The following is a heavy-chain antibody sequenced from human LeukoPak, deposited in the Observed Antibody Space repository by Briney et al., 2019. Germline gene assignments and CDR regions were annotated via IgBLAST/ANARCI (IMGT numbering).Heavy chain of an antibody. CDR1: GFTFSRDS. V-gene: IGHV3-21*01. CDR2: ISSSSRYI. CDR3: ARDQQVGSYGNYYDYGMSL. J-gene: IGHJ6*02. D-gene: IGHD5-18*01. Sequence: GGSLRLSCAASGFTFSRDSMNWVRQAPGKGLEWVSSISSSSRYIYYADSVKGRFTISRDNAKNSLYLQMNSLRAEDTAVYYCARDQQVGSYGNYYDYGMSLGGQGTTVTVSS.